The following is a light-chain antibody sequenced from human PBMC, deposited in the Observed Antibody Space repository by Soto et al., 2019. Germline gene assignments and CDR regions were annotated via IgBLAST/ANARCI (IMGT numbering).Light chain of an antibody. V-gene: IGKV2-30*01. CDR2: KVS. CDR1: QSLAYSDGNTY. CDR3: MQGTPWPPYT. J-gene: IGKJ2*01. Sequence: DVVMTQSPLSLPVTLGQPASISCRSSQSLAYSDGNTYLNWFQQRPGQSPRRLIYKVSNRDSGVPDRFSCSGSGTDFTLKISRVEAEDVGVYYCMQGTPWPPYTFGQGTKLEIK.